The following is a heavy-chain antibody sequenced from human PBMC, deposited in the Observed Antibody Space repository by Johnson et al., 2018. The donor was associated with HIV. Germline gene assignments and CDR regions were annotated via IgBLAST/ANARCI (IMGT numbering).Heavy chain of an antibody. J-gene: IGHJ3*02. CDR3: TTDHVTMIVVNAFDI. CDR2: ISGSGGST. Sequence: VKLVESGGGLVEPGRSLRLSCAASGFTFEEATMHWVRQAPGKGLEWVSAISGSGGSTYYADSVKGRFTISRDNSKNTLYLQMNSLRAEDTAVYYCTTDHVTMIVVNAFDIWGQGTMVTVSS. CDR1: GFTFEEAT. V-gene: IGHV3-23*04. D-gene: IGHD3-22*01.